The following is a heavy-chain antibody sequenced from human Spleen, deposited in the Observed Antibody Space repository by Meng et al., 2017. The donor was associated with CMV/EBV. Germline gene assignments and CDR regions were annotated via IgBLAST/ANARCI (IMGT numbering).Heavy chain of an antibody. CDR1: GYTFTGYY. V-gene: IGHV1-2*02. CDR2: INPNSGGT. CDR3: ATGRLSYGDFSYYFDY. J-gene: IGHJ4*02. Sequence: QWQLRPSGAEGKKPGASVKVSCKASGYTFTGYYMHWVRQAPGQGLEWMGWINPNSGGTNYAQKFQGRVTMTRDTSTSTAYMELRSLRSDDTAVYYCATGRLSYGDFSYYFDYWGQGTLVTVSS. D-gene: IGHD4-17*01.